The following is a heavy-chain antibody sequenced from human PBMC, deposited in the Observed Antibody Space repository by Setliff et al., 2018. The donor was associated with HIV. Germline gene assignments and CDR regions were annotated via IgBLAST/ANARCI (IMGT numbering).Heavy chain of an antibody. CDR2: INPKSGGT. D-gene: IGHD3-10*01. V-gene: IGHV1-2*06. Sequence: ASVKVSCKASGYTFTGYYMHWVRQAPGQGPEWLGRINPKSGGTRYAQKFQGRVSMTRDTAISTAYMELRSLRSEDTAVYYCARNFGLSPSGKYYYYYGMDIWGQGTTVTVSS. CDR3: ARNFGLSPSGKYYYYYGMDI. CDR1: GYTFTGYY. J-gene: IGHJ6*02.